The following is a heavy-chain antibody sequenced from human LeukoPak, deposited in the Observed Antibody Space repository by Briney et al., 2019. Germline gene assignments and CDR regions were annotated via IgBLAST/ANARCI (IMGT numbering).Heavy chain of an antibody. CDR2: IKQDGSEK. Sequence: GGSLRLSCAASGFILSNYWMSWVRQAPGKGLEWVANIKQDGSEKYYVDSVKGRFTISRDNAENSLFLQMNSLRAEDTAVYYCARRITIAAAGWGYGMDVWGQGTMVTVSS. CDR3: ARRITIAAAGWGYGMDV. CDR1: GFILSNYW. D-gene: IGHD6-13*01. J-gene: IGHJ6*02. V-gene: IGHV3-7*03.